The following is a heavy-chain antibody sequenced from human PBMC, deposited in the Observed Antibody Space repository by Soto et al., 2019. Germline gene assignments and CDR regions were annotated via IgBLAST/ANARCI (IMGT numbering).Heavy chain of an antibody. D-gene: IGHD6-6*01. CDR1: GGTFSSYA. CDR3: AGGGIAARPCFDY. Sequence: QVQLVQSGAEVKKPGSSVKVSCKASGGTFSSYAISWVRQAPGQGLEWMGGIIPIFGTANYAQKFQGRVTMTPAEATTTAYMELSSLRSEDTAVYYCAGGGIAARPCFDYWGQGTLVNVAS. CDR2: IIPIFGTA. J-gene: IGHJ4*02. V-gene: IGHV1-69*05.